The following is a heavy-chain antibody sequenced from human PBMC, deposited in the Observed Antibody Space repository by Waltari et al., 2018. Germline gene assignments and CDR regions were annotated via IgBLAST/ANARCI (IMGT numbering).Heavy chain of an antibody. CDR2: IYSGGST. CDR1: GFTVSSNY. D-gene: IGHD6-13*01. J-gene: IGHJ6*02. Sequence: EVQLVESGGGLVQPGGSLRLSCAASGFTVSSNYMSWVRQAPGKGLEWVSVIYSGGSTYDADSVKGRFTISRDNSKNTLYLQMNSLRAEDTAVYYCARDGYRQQLDGGYYYYYGMDVWGQGTTVTVSS. V-gene: IGHV3-66*02. CDR3: ARDGYRQQLDGGYYYYYGMDV.